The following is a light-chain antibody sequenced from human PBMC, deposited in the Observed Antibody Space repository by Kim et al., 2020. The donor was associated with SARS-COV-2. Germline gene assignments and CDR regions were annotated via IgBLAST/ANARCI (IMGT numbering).Light chain of an antibody. Sequence: QSALTQPPSASGSPGQSVTISCTGTSRDVGANNYISWYQQHPGKAPKLMIYGVTKRPSGVPDRFSGSKSGNTASLTVSGLQAEDEADYYCMSHGGRDNWVFGGGTQLTVL. CDR2: GVT. CDR1: SRDVGANNY. CDR3: MSHGGRDNWV. J-gene: IGLJ3*02. V-gene: IGLV2-8*01.